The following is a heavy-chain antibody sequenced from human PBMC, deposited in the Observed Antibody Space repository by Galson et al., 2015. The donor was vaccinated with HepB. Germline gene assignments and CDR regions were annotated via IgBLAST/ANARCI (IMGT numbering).Heavy chain of an antibody. CDR1: GFTFSGYE. Sequence: SLRLSCAGSGFTFSGYEMNWVRQTPTKGLEWVSYISGSGDTMYYADSVKGRFSISGDNAKDSLFLQMNSLRDEDTALYYCARGGRPDLRGQGTLVTVSS. J-gene: IGHJ5*02. CDR3: ARGGRPDL. CDR2: ISGSGDTM. V-gene: IGHV3-48*03.